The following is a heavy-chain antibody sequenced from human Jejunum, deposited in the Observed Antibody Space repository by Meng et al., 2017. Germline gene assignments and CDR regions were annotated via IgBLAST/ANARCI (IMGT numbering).Heavy chain of an antibody. D-gene: IGHD2-21*02. CDR2: ITFRSTYI. CDR3: ARSRGGDSFDY. CDR1: DFTFSSYN. V-gene: IGHV3-21*06. J-gene: IGHJ4*02. Sequence: GESLKISCVASDFTFSSYNMNWVRQAPGKGLEWVSSITFRSTYINYADSVKGRFTISRDNARNSVYLQMSSLRADDTAVYYCARSRGGDSFDYWGQGSLVTVSS.